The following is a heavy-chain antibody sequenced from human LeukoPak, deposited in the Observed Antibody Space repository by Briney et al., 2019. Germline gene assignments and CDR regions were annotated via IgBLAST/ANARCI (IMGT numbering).Heavy chain of an antibody. V-gene: IGHV3-9*03. J-gene: IGHJ4*02. D-gene: IGHD3-10*01. CDR1: GFTFDDYA. CDR2: IRWNSGSI. CDR3: AKAKGSLLWFGELSLDY. Sequence: GRSLRLSCAASGFTFDDYAMHWVRHAPGKGLEWVSGIRWNSGSIVYADSVKGRFTISRDNAKNSLYLQMNSLRAEDMALYYCAKAKGSLLWFGELSLDYWGQGTLVTVSS.